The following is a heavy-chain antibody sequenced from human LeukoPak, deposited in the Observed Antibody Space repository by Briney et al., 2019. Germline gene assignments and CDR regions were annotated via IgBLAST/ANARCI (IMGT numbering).Heavy chain of an antibody. D-gene: IGHD3-10*01. CDR1: GFTVSSNY. CDR2: IYSGGST. V-gene: IGHV3-53*01. Sequence: GGSLRLSCAASGFTVSSNYMSWVRQAPGKGLEWVSVIYSGGSTYYADSVKGRFTISRDNSKNTPYLQMNSLRAEDTAVYYCARGDGLWFGGFLWGQGTLVTVSS. J-gene: IGHJ4*02. CDR3: ARGDGLWFGGFL.